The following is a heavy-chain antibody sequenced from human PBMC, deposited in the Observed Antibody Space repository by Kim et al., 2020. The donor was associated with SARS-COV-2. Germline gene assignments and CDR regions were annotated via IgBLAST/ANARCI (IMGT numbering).Heavy chain of an antibody. D-gene: IGHD3-10*01. CDR2: ISSSSSTI. J-gene: IGHJ6*02. Sequence: GGSLRLSCAASGFTFSSYSMNWVRQAPGKGLEWVSYISSSSSTIYYADSVKGRFTISRDNAKNSLYLQMNSLRDEDTAVYYCAREEGIPYYYYGMDVWGQGTTVTVSS. CDR3: AREEGIPYYYYGMDV. V-gene: IGHV3-48*02. CDR1: GFTFSSYS.